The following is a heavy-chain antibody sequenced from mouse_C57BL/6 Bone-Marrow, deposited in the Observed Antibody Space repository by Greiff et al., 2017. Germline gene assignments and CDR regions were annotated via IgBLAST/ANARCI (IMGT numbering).Heavy chain of an antibody. Sequence: VQLQQSGPELVKPGASVKISCKASGYAFSSSWMNWVKQRPGKGLEWIGRIYPGDGDTNYNGKFKGKATLTADKSSSTAYMQLSSLTSEDSAVYGCARWDGSSPWFAYWGQGTLVTVSA. J-gene: IGHJ3*01. V-gene: IGHV1-82*01. CDR1: GYAFSSSW. D-gene: IGHD1-1*01. CDR3: ARWDGSSPWFAY. CDR2: IYPGDGDT.